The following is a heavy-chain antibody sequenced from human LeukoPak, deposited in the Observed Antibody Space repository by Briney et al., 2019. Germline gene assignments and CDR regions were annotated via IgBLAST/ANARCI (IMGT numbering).Heavy chain of an antibody. D-gene: IGHD6-19*01. CDR3: TLIDWVAGSRYFDY. J-gene: IGHJ4*02. Sequence: GGSLRLSCAASGFTFSSYSMNWVRQAPGKGLEWVSSISSSSSYIYYADSVKGRFTISRDNAKNSLYLQMNSLRAEDTAVYYCTLIDWVAGSRYFDYWGQGTLVTVSS. CDR2: ISSSSSYI. V-gene: IGHV3-21*01. CDR1: GFTFSSYS.